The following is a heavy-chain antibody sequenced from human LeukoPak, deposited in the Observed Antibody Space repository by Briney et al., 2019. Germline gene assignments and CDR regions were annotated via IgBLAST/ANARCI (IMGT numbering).Heavy chain of an antibody. CDR3: ARDSPDGSGSYYNDSPDY. V-gene: IGHV1-18*01. CDR2: ISAYNGNT. Sequence: ASVKVSCKASGYTFSSYGISWVRQAPGQGLEWMGWISAYNGNTNYRQKLQGRVTITTDTSTSTAYMYLRSLSSDDTAIYYCARDSPDGSGSYYNDSPDYWGEGALVTVSS. J-gene: IGHJ4*02. D-gene: IGHD3-10*01. CDR1: GYTFSSYG.